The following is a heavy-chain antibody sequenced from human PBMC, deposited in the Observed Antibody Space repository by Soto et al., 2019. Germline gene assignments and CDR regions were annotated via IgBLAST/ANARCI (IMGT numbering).Heavy chain of an antibody. Sequence: QVQLVQSGAEVKKPGSSVKVSCKTSGVSFNNNGIGWVRQAPGHGLEWMGGVSPPFRTSNYARKFQGRISITADASTGTVNIELSSLTSEDPAQYYCARVLYYGSGSYSPYGMDVWGQGTTVTVSS. CDR2: VSPPFRTS. V-gene: IGHV1-69*01. CDR1: GVSFNNNG. CDR3: ARVLYYGSGSYSPYGMDV. D-gene: IGHD3-10*01. J-gene: IGHJ6*02.